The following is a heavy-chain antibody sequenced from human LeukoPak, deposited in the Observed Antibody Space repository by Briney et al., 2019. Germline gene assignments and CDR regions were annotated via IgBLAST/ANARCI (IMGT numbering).Heavy chain of an antibody. J-gene: IGHJ4*02. D-gene: IGHD6-6*01. Sequence: PSETLSLTCTVSGYSISSGYYWGWIRQPPGKGLEWIGSIYHSGMSFYNTSLKSRVTISVDTSKNQFSLKLSSVTAADTAVYYCARVIAARRWDFEYWGQGTLVTVSS. CDR2: IYHSGMS. V-gene: IGHV4-38-2*02. CDR1: GYSISSGYY. CDR3: ARVIAARRWDFEY.